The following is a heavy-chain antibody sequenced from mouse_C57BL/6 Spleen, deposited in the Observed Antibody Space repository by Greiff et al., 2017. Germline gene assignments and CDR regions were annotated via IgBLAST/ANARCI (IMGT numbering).Heavy chain of an antibody. Sequence: QVQLQQPGAELVMPGASVKLSCKASGYTFTSYWLHWVKQRPGQGLEWIGEIDPSDSYTNSNQKFKGKSTLTVDNSSSTASMQLSSLTSEDSAVYYCARWTLYDGWFDYWGQGTTRTVAS. D-gene: IGHD2-12*01. CDR3: ARWTLYDGWFDY. J-gene: IGHJ2*01. V-gene: IGHV1-69*01. CDR1: GYTFTSYW. CDR2: IDPSDSYT.